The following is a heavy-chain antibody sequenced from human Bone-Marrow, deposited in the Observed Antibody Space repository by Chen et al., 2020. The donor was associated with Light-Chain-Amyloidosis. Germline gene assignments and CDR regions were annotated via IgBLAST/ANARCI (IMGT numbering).Heavy chain of an antibody. CDR1: GYTFPNYW. J-gene: IGHJ4*02. V-gene: IGHV5-51*01. CDR3: AGRKDGYNFDY. Sequence: EVQLEQSGPEVKKPGESLKISCKGSGYTFPNYWIGWVRQMPGKGLEWMGVIYPDDSDARYSPSFEGQVTLSADKSIPTAYLQWGSLKASDTAMYYCAGRKDGYNFDYWGQGTLVTVSS. CDR2: IYPDDSDA. D-gene: IGHD5-12*01.